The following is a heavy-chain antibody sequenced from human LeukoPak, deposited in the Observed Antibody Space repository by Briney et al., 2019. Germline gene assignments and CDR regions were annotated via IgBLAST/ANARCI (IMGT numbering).Heavy chain of an antibody. J-gene: IGHJ3*02. CDR1: GGSISSYY. V-gene: IGHV4-59*01. CDR2: IYYSGST. Sequence: SETLSLTCTVSGGSISSYYWSWIRQPPGKGLEWIGYIYYSGSTNYNPSLKSRVTISVDTSKNQFSLKLSSVTAADTAVYYCAREGSSLGDDAFDIWGQGTMVTVSS. D-gene: IGHD6-6*01. CDR3: AREGSSLGDDAFDI.